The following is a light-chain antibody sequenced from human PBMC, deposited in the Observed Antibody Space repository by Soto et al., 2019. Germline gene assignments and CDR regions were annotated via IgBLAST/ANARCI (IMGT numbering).Light chain of an antibody. CDR3: QQGSSTLFT. CDR1: QSIMNS. J-gene: IGKJ3*01. Sequence: DIQMTQSPSSLSASVGDRVTITCRASQSIMNSLNWYQQIPGKAPNLLIYAASRLHSGVPSRFSGTGSGTDFTLTISSLQPEDFATYYCQQGSSTLFTFGPGTKVDIK. V-gene: IGKV1-39*01. CDR2: AAS.